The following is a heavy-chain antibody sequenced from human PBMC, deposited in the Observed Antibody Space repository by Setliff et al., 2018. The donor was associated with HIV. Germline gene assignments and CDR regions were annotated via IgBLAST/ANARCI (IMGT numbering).Heavy chain of an antibody. Sequence: ASVKVSCKASGYTFTSYGINWVRQAPGQGLEWIGWISAYNGKVGYAQQLQGRVTLTIDTSTSTAYMELRSLKSDDTAVYYCARWGPMDRWSDYWGQGTLVTVSS. CDR2: ISAYNGKV. CDR1: GYTFTSYG. CDR3: ARWGPMDRWSDY. D-gene: IGHD3-16*01. J-gene: IGHJ4*02. V-gene: IGHV1-18*01.